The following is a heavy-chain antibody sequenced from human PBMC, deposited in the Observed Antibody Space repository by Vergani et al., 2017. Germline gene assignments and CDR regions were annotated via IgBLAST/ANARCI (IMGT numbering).Heavy chain of an antibody. J-gene: IGHJ3*02. CDR1: GFTFSSYG. Sequence: QVQLVESGGGVVQPGGSLRLSCAASGFTFSSYGMHWVRQAPGKGLEWVAFIRYDGSNKYYADSVKGRFTISRDNSKNTLYLQMNSLRAEDTAVYYCANDRVWNYGDYVFSGAFDIWGQGTMVTVSS. D-gene: IGHD4-17*01. V-gene: IGHV3-30*02. CDR3: ANDRVWNYGDYVFSGAFDI. CDR2: IRYDGSNK.